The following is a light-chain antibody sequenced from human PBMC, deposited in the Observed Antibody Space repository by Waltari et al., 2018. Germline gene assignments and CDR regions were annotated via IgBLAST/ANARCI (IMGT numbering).Light chain of an antibody. CDR1: EGIGND. CDR2: RTS. J-gene: IGKJ1*01. Sequence: DVQMTQSPSSLSASVVDTVTITCQASEGIGNDLNWYQKIPGKAPKLLIYRTSNLQTGIPSRLSGSGSGTIFALTISSLQPEDFGTYYCQQGSSDPWTFGQGTQVEI. CDR3: QQGSSDPWT. V-gene: IGKV1-NL1*01.